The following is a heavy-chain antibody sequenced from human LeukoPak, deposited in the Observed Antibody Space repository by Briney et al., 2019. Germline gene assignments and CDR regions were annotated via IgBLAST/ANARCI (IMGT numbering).Heavy chain of an antibody. CDR3: ARVRSYSNSYYDFDP. D-gene: IGHD6-13*01. CDR2: ISSSGSYI. V-gene: IGHV3-21*01. Sequence: GGSLRLSCAASGFTFTSHSMTWVRQPPGKGLEWVSCISSSGSYIFYADSVQGRFTISRDNAKKSLYLQMNSLRADDTAIYYCARVRSYSNSYYDFDPWAREPWSPSPQ. J-gene: IGHJ5*02. CDR1: GFTFTSHS.